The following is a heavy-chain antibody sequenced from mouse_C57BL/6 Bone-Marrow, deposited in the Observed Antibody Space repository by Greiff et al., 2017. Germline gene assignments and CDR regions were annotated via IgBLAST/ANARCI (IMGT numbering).Heavy chain of an antibody. CDR1: GFSLTSYG. Sequence: QVQLQQSGPGLVQPSQSLSITCTVSGFSLTSYGVHWVRQSPGKGLEWLGVIWRGGSTDYNAAFMSRLSITKDNSKSQVFFKMNSLQADDTAIYYCAKTSTGTSYAMDYWGQGTSVTVSS. CDR3: AKTSTGTSYAMDY. D-gene: IGHD4-1*02. V-gene: IGHV2-5*01. CDR2: IWRGGST. J-gene: IGHJ4*01.